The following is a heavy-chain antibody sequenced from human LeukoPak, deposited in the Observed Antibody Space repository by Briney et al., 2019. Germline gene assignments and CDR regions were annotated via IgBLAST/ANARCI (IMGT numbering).Heavy chain of an antibody. CDR3: ARGNIVVVPAARSDY. CDR2: INPNSGGT. CDR1: GYTFTGYY. J-gene: IGHJ4*02. D-gene: IGHD2-2*01. Sequence: GASVKVSCKASGYTFTGYYMHWVRQAPGQGLEWMGWINPNSGGTNYAQKFQGRVTMTRDTSISTAYMELSRLRSDDTAVYYCARGNIVVVPAARSDYWGQGTLVTVSS. V-gene: IGHV1-2*02.